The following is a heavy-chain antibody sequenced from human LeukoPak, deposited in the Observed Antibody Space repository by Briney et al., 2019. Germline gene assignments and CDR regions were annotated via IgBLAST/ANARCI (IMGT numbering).Heavy chain of an antibody. CDR1: GGSISSYY. J-gene: IGHJ4*02. CDR2: IYYTGST. Sequence: SETLSLTCSVSGGSISSYYWSWIRQPPGKGLEWIGYIYYTGSTNYNPSLKSRVTISVDTSKNQFSLQLSSVTPDDTAAYYCSRGWLQQGFDYWGQGTLVTVSS. V-gene: IGHV4-59*08. D-gene: IGHD5-24*01. CDR3: SRGWLQQGFDY.